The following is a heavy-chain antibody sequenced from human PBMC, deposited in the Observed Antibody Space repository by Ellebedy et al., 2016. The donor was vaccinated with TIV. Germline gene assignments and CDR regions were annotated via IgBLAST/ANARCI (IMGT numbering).Heavy chain of an antibody. J-gene: IGHJ5*02. Sequence: GESLKISCSASGFSFRSYWMSWVRQAPGKGLEWAANIYQDGGVQYYVDSVKGRFTISGDNADNSLFLQMNSLRAEDTAVYYCARRGSYGDYAVEINSWFDTWGRGTLVAVSS. CDR1: GFSFRSYW. D-gene: IGHD4-17*01. CDR3: ARRGSYGDYAVEINSWFDT. V-gene: IGHV3-7*01. CDR2: IYQDGGVQ.